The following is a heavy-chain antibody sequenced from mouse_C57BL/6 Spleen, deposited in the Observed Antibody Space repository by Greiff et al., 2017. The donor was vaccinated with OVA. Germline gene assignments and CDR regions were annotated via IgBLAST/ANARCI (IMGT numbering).Heavy chain of an antibody. J-gene: IGHJ2*01. CDR3: ARKDYYGSSYVYFDY. D-gene: IGHD1-1*01. CDR1: GYTFTSYW. CDR2: IHPNSGST. V-gene: IGHV1-64*01. Sequence: QVQLKQSGAELVKPGASVKLSCKASGYTFTSYWMHWVKQRPGQGLEWIGMIHPNSGSTNYNEKFKSKATLTVDKSSSTAYMQLSSLTSEDSAVYYCARKDYYGSSYVYFDYWGQGTTLTVSS.